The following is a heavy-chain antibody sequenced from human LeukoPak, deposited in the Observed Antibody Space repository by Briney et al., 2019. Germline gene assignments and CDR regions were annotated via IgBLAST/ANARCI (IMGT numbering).Heavy chain of an antibody. J-gene: IGHJ4*02. CDR2: IKQDGSEK. D-gene: IGHD2-15*01. CDR1: GFSFSTYN. CDR3: AKSGLNRFDY. V-gene: IGHV3-7*03. Sequence: GGSLRLSCATSGFSFSTYNMNWVRQAPGKGLEWVANIKQDGSEKYYVDSVKGRFTISRDNAKITLYLQMNSLRAEDTAVYYCAKSGLNRFDYWGQGTLVTVSS.